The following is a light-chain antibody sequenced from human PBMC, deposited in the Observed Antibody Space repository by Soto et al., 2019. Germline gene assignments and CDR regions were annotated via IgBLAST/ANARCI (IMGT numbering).Light chain of an antibody. CDR3: QTWDTGILV. J-gene: IGLJ2*01. Sequence: QLVLTQSPSASASLGASVKVTCTLSSGHSNYAIAWHQQQPEKGPRYLMKLYSDGTHTRGDGIPDRFSGSSSGAERYLTISSLQSEDEADYYCQTWDTGILVFGGGTKLTVL. CDR1: SGHSNYA. CDR2: LYSDGTH. V-gene: IGLV4-69*01.